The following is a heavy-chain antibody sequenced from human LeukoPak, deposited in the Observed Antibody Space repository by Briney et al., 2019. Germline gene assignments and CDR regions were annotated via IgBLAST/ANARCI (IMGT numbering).Heavy chain of an antibody. V-gene: IGHV3-23*01. CDR1: GFTFSSYA. D-gene: IGHD3-16*01. CDR3: AKDLGPHPPDY. CDR2: TTGSGGST. Sequence: PGGSLRLSCAASGFTFSSYAMTWVRQAPGKGLEWVSATTGSGGSTYYADSVKGRFTISRDNSKNTLYLQMNSLRGEDTAVYHCAKDLGPHPPDYWGQGTLVTVSS. J-gene: IGHJ4*02.